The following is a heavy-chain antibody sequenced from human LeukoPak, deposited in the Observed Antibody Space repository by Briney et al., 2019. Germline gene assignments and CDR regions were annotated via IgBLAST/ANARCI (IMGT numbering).Heavy chain of an antibody. V-gene: IGHV4-34*01. CDR1: GGSFSGYY. J-gene: IGHJ4*02. CDR2: INHSGST. D-gene: IGHD6-19*01. CDR3: ARGELYSSGWYSDY. Sequence: SETMSLTCAVYGGSFSGYYWSWIRQPPGKGLEWIGEINHSGSTNYNPALKIRGTISVDTAKTQFSLKLSSGTAADTAVYYCARGELYSSGWYSDYWGQGTLVTVSS.